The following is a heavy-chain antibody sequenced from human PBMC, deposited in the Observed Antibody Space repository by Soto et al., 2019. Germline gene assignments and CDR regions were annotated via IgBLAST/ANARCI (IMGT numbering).Heavy chain of an antibody. CDR3: ARDPTPNYDFWSGYSHDYYYYYGMDV. D-gene: IGHD3-3*01. V-gene: IGHV1-69*01. J-gene: IGHJ6*02. CDR2: IIPIFGTA. Sequence: QVQLVQSGAEVKKPGSSVKVSCKASGGTFSSYAISWVRQAPGQGLVWMGGIIPIFGTANYAQKFQGRVTITADESTSTAYMELSSLRSEDTAVYYCARDPTPNYDFWSGYSHDYYYYYGMDVWGQGTTVTVSS. CDR1: GGTFSSYA.